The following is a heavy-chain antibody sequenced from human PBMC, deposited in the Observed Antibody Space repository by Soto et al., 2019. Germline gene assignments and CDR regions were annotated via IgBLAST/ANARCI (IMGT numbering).Heavy chain of an antibody. Sequence: GESLKITCKGSGDSFTTHWIGWVRQMPGKGLEWMGVIYPGDSDTKYSPSFQGQVTISADKSTSTAYLQWSSLKASDTAIYYCATTIFPYNWFDPWGQGTLVTVSS. CDR1: GDSFTTHW. V-gene: IGHV5-51*01. CDR2: IYPGDSDT. J-gene: IGHJ5*02. D-gene: IGHD3-3*01. CDR3: ATTIFPYNWFDP.